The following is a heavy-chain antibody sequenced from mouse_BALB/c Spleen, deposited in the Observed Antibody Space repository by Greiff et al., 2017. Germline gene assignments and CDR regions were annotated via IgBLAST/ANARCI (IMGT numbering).Heavy chain of an antibody. CDR2: IHPSDSET. V-gene: IGHV1-74*01. CDR1: GYSFTSYW. D-gene: IGHD3-3*01. J-gene: IGHJ2*01. CDR3: ARDLYYFDY. Sequence: VQLQQPGAELVRPGASVKLSCKASGYSFTSYWMNWVKQRPGQGLEWIDMIHPSDSETRLNQKFKDKATLTVDKSSSTAYMQLSSPTSEDSAVYYCARDLYYFDYWGQGTTLTVSS.